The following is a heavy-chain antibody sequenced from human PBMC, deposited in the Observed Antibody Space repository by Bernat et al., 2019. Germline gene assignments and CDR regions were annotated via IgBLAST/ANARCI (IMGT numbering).Heavy chain of an antibody. D-gene: IGHD3-22*01. CDR1: GFTFSSYG. Sequence: QVQLVESGGGVVQPGRSLRLSCAASGFTFSSYGMHWVRQAPGKGLGWVAVIWYDGSNKYCADAVKGRFTISGEDSKDRLYLQMNSLGAEDTAVYYCARGRFTTMIVVAVLDYWGQGTLVTVSS. V-gene: IGHV3-33*01. CDR2: IWYDGSNK. CDR3: ARGRFTTMIVVAVLDY. J-gene: IGHJ4*02.